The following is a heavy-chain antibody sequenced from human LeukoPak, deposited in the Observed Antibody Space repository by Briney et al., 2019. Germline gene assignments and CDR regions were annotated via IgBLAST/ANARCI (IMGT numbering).Heavy chain of an antibody. J-gene: IGHJ4*02. D-gene: IGHD2/OR15-2a*01. CDR1: GFTFSNYG. Sequence: GGSLRLSCAASGFTFSNYGMHWFRQAPGKGLEWLAAIFYDGSNKYYADTVKGRFTISRDNSKNTLYLQVNSLRAEDTAVYYCARDQALYFSYGDYWGQGTLVTVSS. CDR2: IFYDGSNK. V-gene: IGHV3-33*01. CDR3: ARDQALYFSYGDY.